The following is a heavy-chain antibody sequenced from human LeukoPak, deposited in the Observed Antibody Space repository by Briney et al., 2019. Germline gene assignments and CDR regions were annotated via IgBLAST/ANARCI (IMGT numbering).Heavy chain of an antibody. D-gene: IGHD6-19*01. CDR3: ARDRWIAVAGTLDY. Sequence: ASVKVSCKASGYTFTSYGISWVRQAPGQGLEWMGWISAYSGNTNYAQKLQGRVTMTTDTSTSTAYMELRSLRSDDTAVYYCARDRWIAVAGTLDYWGQGTLVTVSS. CDR2: ISAYSGNT. V-gene: IGHV1-18*01. CDR1: GYTFTSYG. J-gene: IGHJ4*02.